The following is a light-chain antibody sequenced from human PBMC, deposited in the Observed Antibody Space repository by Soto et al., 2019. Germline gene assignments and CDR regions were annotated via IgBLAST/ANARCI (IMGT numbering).Light chain of an antibody. CDR3: ATWDDNMNVV. V-gene: IGLV1-44*01. Sequence: QSVLAQPPSVSGTPGQRVTISCSGSSSSFGSNTVNWYQQLPGTAPKLLLYTNNERPSGVPDRFSGSKSGPSASLAISGLQSEDEAHYYCATWDDNMNVVFGGGTQLTVL. CDR2: TNN. CDR1: SSSFGSNT. J-gene: IGLJ2*01.